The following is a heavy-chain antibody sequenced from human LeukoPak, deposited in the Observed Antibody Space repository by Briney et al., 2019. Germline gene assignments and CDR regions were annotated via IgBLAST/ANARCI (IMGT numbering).Heavy chain of an antibody. CDR1: GFTFSSYS. V-gene: IGHV3-21*01. Sequence: GGSLRLSCAASGFTFSSYSMSWVRQAPGKGLEWISSITTSSTYTFYADSVEGRFTISRDNAKNSLYLQMNTLRAEDTAVYYCARGSDTAMVLFYYFDYWGQGTLVTVSS. D-gene: IGHD5-18*01. CDR2: ITTSSTYT. J-gene: IGHJ4*02. CDR3: ARGSDTAMVLFYYFDY.